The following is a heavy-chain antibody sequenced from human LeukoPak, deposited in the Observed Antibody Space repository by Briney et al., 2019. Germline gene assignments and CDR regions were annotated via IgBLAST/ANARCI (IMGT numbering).Heavy chain of an antibody. V-gene: IGHV1-18*01. CDR1: RYTFPSHG. CDR2: ISAYNGNT. J-gene: IGHJ6*02. Sequence: AAVQVSCQASRYTFPSHGISWVQQAPGQPLEWMGWISAYNGNTNYAQKLQGRVTMTTDTSTSTAYMELRSLRSDDTAVYYCARDPRILYYGMDVWGQGTTVTVSS. CDR3: ARDPRILYYGMDV.